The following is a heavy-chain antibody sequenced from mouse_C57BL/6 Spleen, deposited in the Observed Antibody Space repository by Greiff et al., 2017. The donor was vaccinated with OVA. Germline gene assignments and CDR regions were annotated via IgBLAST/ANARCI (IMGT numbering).Heavy chain of an antibody. Sequence: QVQLQQSGAELVKPGASVKMSCKASGYTFTTYPIEWMQQNHGKSLEWIGNFHPYNDDTKYNEKFKGKATLTVDKSSSTVYLELSRLTSDDSAVYYCARGLDSYGSCYWYYEVWGTGTTVTVAS. CDR3: ARGLDSYGSCYWYYEV. D-gene: IGHD2-1*01. CDR1: GYTFTTYP. V-gene: IGHV1-47*01. J-gene: IGHJ1*03. CDR2: FHPYNDDT.